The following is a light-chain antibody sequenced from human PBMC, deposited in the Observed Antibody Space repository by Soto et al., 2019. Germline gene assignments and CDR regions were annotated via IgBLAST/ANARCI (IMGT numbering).Light chain of an antibody. CDR1: SSDVGAYNY. CDR2: HVT. V-gene: IGLV2-14*01. CDR3: CSYTTSNTFV. J-gene: IGLJ1*01. Sequence: SVLTQPASVSGSLGQSITISCSGTSSDVGAYNYVSWYQQYPGKAPKLMIYHVTDRPSGVSNRFSGSKSGNTASLTISGLRAEDEADYYCCSYTTSNTFVFGTGTKVTVL.